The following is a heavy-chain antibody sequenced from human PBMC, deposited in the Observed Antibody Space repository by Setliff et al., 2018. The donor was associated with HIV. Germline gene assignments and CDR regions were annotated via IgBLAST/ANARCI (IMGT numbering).Heavy chain of an antibody. J-gene: IGHJ5*02. CDR2: INPSDGST. CDR3: ARDKTPIFGVVIATNWFDP. V-gene: IGHV1-46*01. D-gene: IGHD3-3*01. Sequence: ASVKVSCKASGDSFTGYCMHWVRQAPGQGVEWMGMINPSDGSTRYAQKLQGRVTMTRDTSTTTVYMELRSLRSEDTAVYYCARDKTPIFGVVIATNWFDPWGQGTLVTVSS. CDR1: GDSFTGYC.